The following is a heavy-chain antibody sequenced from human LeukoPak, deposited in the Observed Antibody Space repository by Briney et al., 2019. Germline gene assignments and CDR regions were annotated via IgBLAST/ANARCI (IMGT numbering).Heavy chain of an antibody. CDR2: ISGSGGST. V-gene: IGHV3-23*01. CDR3: AKSPPVAVAALLFDY. Sequence: GGSLRLSCAASGFFFNASTMNWVRQAPGKGLEWVSAISGSGGSTYYADSVKGRFTISRDNSKNTLYLQMNSLRAEDTAVYYCAKSPPVAVAALLFDYWGQGTLVTVSS. J-gene: IGHJ4*02. CDR1: GFFFNAST. D-gene: IGHD6-19*01.